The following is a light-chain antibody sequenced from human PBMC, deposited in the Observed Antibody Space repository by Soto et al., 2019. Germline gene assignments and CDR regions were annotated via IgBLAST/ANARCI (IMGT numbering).Light chain of an antibody. V-gene: IGLV2-14*01. CDR1: SSDVGGYNY. Sequence: QSALTQPASVSGSPGQSITISCTGTSSDVGGYNYVSWYQQHPGKAPKLMIYDVSNRTSGVSNRFSGSKSGNTASLTISGLQAEEEADYYCSSYTSSSTLGVFGGGTKRTVL. CDR2: DVS. CDR3: SSYTSSSTLGV. J-gene: IGLJ2*01.